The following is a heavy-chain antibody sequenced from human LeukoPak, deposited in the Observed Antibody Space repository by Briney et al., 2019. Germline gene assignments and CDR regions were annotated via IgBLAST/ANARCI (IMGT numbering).Heavy chain of an antibody. V-gene: IGHV5-51*01. J-gene: IGHJ3*02. Sequence: GQSLKISCRGSGYSFTSYWIGCVRHMPGKGLEWMGTIYPGDSDYRYRPFFQGHVTISADKSLRNPYPQWSRLKGPDTGMYYCARARGGWYDAGDIWGQGKMVTVSS. CDR1: GYSFTSYW. D-gene: IGHD6-19*01. CDR3: ARARGGWYDAGDI. CDR2: IYPGDSDY.